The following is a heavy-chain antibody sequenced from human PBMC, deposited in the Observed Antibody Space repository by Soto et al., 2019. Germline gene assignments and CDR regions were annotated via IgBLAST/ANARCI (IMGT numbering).Heavy chain of an antibody. CDR2: INWNSDKV. J-gene: IGHJ4*02. CDR3: AKDKGGTPYYFDS. D-gene: IGHD6-25*01. Sequence: EVQLVESGGGLVQPGRSLRLSCEVSGFNLGNYAMHWVRQAPGKGLEWVAGINWNSDKVGYAGSVKGRFTISRDNAKSSVYMQMNGLTTEDTARYSWAKDKGGTPYYFDSWGPGILVTVSS. V-gene: IGHV3-9*01. CDR1: GFNLGNYA.